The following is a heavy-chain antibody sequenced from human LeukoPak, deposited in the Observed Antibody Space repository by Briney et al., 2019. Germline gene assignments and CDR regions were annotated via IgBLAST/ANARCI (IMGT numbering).Heavy chain of an antibody. CDR3: ARHGGYHSPIDY. V-gene: IGHV4-59*08. Sequence: SETLSLTCTVSAGSITNYYWSCVRQPPGKGLEWIGYIYYTGSTNYNPSLKSRVSISVDTSKNQFSLKLSSVTAADTAVYYCARHGGYHSPIDYWGQGTLVTVSS. J-gene: IGHJ4*02. CDR2: IYYTGST. D-gene: IGHD3-22*01. CDR1: AGSITNYY.